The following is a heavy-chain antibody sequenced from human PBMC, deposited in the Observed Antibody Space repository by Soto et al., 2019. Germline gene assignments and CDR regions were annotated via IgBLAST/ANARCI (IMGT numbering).Heavy chain of an antibody. J-gene: IGHJ4*02. CDR1: GFTFGDYW. Sequence: EVQLVESGGALVQRGGSLRLFCAASGFTFGDYWMSWVRQAPGKGLEWVAHIKKDGSEKYYVDSVKGRFTVSRDNAEKSLFLLMNSLRAEDMAVYYCAKLGSGYYTGLYFEYWGQGTLVTVSS. CDR3: AKLGSGYYTGLYFEY. CDR2: IKKDGSEK. D-gene: IGHD3-3*01. V-gene: IGHV3-7*03.